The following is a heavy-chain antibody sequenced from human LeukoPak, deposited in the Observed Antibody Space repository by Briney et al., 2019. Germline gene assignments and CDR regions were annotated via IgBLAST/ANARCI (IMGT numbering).Heavy chain of an antibody. Sequence: SETLSLTGTVSGDSISSSSYYWGWIRQPPGKGLEWIGNIYYSGSTYYNPSLRSRLTISLDTSKNQFSLTLSSVTAADTAVYYCARLQYYYDSNGYYSLYYFDYWGQGTVVTVSS. D-gene: IGHD3-22*01. CDR2: IYYSGST. CDR3: ARLQYYYDSNGYYSLYYFDY. V-gene: IGHV4-39*01. CDR1: GDSISSSSYY. J-gene: IGHJ4*02.